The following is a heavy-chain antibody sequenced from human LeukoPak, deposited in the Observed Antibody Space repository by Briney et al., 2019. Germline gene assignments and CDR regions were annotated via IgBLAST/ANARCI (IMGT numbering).Heavy chain of an antibody. Sequence: GGSLRLSCAASGFTFSTYAMHWVRQAPGKGLEWVAVISYDGSNKYYADSVKGRFTISRDNAKNSLYLQMNSLRAEDTAVYYCARDSYDSSGYYSGFDYWGQGTLVTVSS. J-gene: IGHJ4*02. V-gene: IGHV3-30*03. CDR2: ISYDGSNK. D-gene: IGHD3-22*01. CDR3: ARDSYDSSGYYSGFDY. CDR1: GFTFSTYA.